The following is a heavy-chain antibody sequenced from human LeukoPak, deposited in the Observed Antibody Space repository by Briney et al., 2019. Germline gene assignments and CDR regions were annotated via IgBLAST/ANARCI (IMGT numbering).Heavy chain of an antibody. Sequence: GGSLRLSCAASGFTFSSYAMSWVRQAPGKGLEWVSAISGSGGSTYYADSEKGRFTISRDNSKNTLYLQMNSLRAEDTAVYYCAKDRGGEYSSSWSLFDYWGQGTLVTVSS. J-gene: IGHJ4*02. D-gene: IGHD6-13*01. CDR3: AKDRGGEYSSSWSLFDY. CDR2: ISGSGGST. CDR1: GFTFSSYA. V-gene: IGHV3-23*01.